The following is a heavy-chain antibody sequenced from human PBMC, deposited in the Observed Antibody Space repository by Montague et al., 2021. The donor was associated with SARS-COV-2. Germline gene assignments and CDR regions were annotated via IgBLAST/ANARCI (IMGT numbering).Heavy chain of an antibody. CDR3: ARLPTGYPNWFDP. CDR1: GGSITTSSAFH. V-gene: IGHV4-39*01. D-gene: IGHD3-9*01. CDR2: VHYTGTT. Sequence: SETLSLTCTVSGGSITTSSAFHWAWVRQPPGKGLEWIGNVHYTGTTYXXXXLXSRVTISVDTSREQFSLRLSSVTAADTAVYHCARLPTGYPNWFDPWGQGTLVTVSS. J-gene: IGHJ5*02.